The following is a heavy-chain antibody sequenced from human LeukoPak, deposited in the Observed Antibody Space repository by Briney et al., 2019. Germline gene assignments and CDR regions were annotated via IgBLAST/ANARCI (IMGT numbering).Heavy chain of an antibody. Sequence: GASVKVSCKASGGTFSSYAISWVRQAPGQGLEWMGGIIPIFGTANYAQKFQGRVTITTDESTSTAYMELSSLRSEDTAVYYCARDRIVVVPASDYYYGMDVWGQGTTVTVSS. CDR2: IIPIFGTA. D-gene: IGHD2-2*01. V-gene: IGHV1-69*05. CDR3: ARDRIVVVPASDYYYGMDV. CDR1: GGTFSSYA. J-gene: IGHJ6*02.